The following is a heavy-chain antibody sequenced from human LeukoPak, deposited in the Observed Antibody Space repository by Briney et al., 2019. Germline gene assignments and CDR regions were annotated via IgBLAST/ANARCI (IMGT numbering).Heavy chain of an antibody. D-gene: IGHD2-2*01. CDR2: IYYSGSI. CDR1: GGSISSYY. V-gene: IGHV4-59*01. J-gene: IGHJ6*02. Sequence: SETLSPTCTVSGGSISSYYWSWIRQPLGKGLEWIGYIYYSGSINYNASLKSRVTISVDTSKNQFSLKLSSVTAADTAVYYCARGAGQLLPCYYYGMDVWGQGTTVTVSS. CDR3: ARGAGQLLPCYYYGMDV.